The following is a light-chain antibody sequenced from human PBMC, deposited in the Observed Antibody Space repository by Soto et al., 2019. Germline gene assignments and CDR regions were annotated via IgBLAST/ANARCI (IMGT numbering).Light chain of an antibody. J-gene: IGKJ1*01. CDR2: GAS. CDR3: QQYGRPWT. CDR1: QSVWSSL. Sequence: ETVLTQSPGTLSLATGERATLSCRASQSVWSSLLAWYQHKPGQTPRLLIYGASSRATGIPDRFSGSGSGTDFTLTISRLEPEDFAVYYCQQYGRPWTFGQGTKVEIK. V-gene: IGKV3-20*01.